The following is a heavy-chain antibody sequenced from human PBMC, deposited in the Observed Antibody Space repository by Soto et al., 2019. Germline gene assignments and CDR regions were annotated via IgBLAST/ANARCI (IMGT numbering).Heavy chain of an antibody. CDR1: GGTFSTYA. V-gene: IGHV1-69*01. J-gene: IGHJ4*02. D-gene: IGHD6-19*01. CDR2: IIPLFGTA. CDR3: ARPKGTYSSGYYYFDF. Sequence: QVQLEQSGGEVKQPGSSVRVACKTSGGTFSTYAINWVRQAPGQGLEWMGAIIPLFGTADYSQKFQDRVTITADESTSTAYMELSSLRFDDTAVYFCARPKGTYSSGYYYFDFWGQGTLVTVSS.